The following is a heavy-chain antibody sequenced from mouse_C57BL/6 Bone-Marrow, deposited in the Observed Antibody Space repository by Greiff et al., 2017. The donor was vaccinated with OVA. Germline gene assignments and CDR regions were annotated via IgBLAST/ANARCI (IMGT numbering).Heavy chain of an antibody. CDR1: GYTFTDYE. CDR2: IDPETGGT. J-gene: IGHJ4*01. D-gene: IGHD1-1*01. Sequence: VKLMESGAELVRPGASVTLSCKASGYTFTDYEMHWVKQTPVHGLEWIGAIDPETGGTAYNQKFKGKAILTADKSSSTAYMELRSLTSEDSAVYYCTRDYYGSIYAMDYWGQGTSVTVSS. V-gene: IGHV1-15*01. CDR3: TRDYYGSIYAMDY.